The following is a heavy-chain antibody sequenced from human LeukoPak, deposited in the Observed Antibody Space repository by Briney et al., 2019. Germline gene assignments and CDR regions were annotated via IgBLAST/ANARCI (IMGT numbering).Heavy chain of an antibody. Sequence: SETLSLTCTVSGGSISNSTYYWGWIRQPPGKGLEWIGYIHYSGSTNYNPSLKGRVTISVDTSKNQFSLKLGSVTTADTAVYYCARVEEGYGSGRRENYYYYYMDVWGKGTTVTISS. CDR1: GGSISNSTYY. V-gene: IGHV4-61*05. D-gene: IGHD3-10*01. CDR2: IHYSGST. CDR3: ARVEEGYGSGRRENYYYYYMDV. J-gene: IGHJ6*03.